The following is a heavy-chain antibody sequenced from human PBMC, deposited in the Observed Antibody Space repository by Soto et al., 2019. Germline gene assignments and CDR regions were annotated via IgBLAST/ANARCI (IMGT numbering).Heavy chain of an antibody. J-gene: IGHJ3*02. Sequence: EVQLLESGGGLVQPGGSLRLSCAASGFTFSSYAMSWVRQAPGKGLKWVSAISGSGGSTYYSDSVKGRFTIPRDNSKNTLYLQMNSLRAEDTAVYYCAKVIDYENAFDIWGQGTMVTVSS. CDR3: AKVIDYENAFDI. V-gene: IGHV3-23*01. D-gene: IGHD4-17*01. CDR2: ISGSGGST. CDR1: GFTFSSYA.